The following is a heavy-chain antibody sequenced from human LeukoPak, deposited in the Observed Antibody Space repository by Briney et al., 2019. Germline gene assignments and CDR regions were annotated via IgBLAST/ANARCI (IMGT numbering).Heavy chain of an antibody. J-gene: IGHJ4*02. V-gene: IGHV3-23*01. D-gene: IGHD3-9*01. CDR1: GFTFSSYA. CDR2: ISGSGGST. CDR3: AKDQLRYFDWSAPSYFDY. Sequence: PGGSLRLSWAASGFTFSSYAMSWVRQGPGKGLEWVSAISGSGGSTYYADSVKGRFTISRDNSKNTLYLQMNSLRAEDTAVYYCAKDQLRYFDWSAPSYFDYWGQGTLVTVSS.